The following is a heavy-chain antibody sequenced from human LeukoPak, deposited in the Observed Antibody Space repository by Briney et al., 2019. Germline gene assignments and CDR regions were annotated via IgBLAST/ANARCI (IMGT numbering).Heavy chain of an antibody. CDR2: INHSGGT. Sequence: PSETLSLTCAVFGGSFSGYYWSWIRQPPGKGLEWIGEINHSGGTNYNPPLKSRVTISVDTSKNQFSLKLRSVTAADTAVYYCERGDTVAGPYGMGVWGQGTTVTVSS. CDR3: ERGDTVAGPYGMGV. D-gene: IGHD6-19*01. V-gene: IGHV4-34*01. J-gene: IGHJ6*02. CDR1: GGSFSGYY.